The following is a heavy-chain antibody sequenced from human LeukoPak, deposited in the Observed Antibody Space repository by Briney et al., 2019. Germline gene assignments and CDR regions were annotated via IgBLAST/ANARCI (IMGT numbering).Heavy chain of an antibody. CDR1: GFTVSSNY. D-gene: IGHD3-22*01. CDR2: IYSGGST. J-gene: IGHJ3*02. Sequence: GGSLRLSCAASGFTVSSNYMTWGRQAPGKGLEGGSVIYSGGSTYYADSVKGRFTLSRDNSKNTLFLQMNSLRAEDTAVYYCAREPQGDSSGYDAFDIWGQGTMVTVSS. V-gene: IGHV3-66*01. CDR3: AREPQGDSSGYDAFDI.